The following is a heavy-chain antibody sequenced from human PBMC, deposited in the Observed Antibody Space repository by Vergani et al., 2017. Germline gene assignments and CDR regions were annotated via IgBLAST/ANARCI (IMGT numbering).Heavy chain of an antibody. CDR3: ARDGYRSYVPIAVADD. CDR1: GGSFSGYY. Sequence: QMQLQQWGAGLLKPSETLSLTCAVHGGSFSGYYWSWICQPPGKGLVWIGSIYYSGSTYYNPSSKSRVTISVETSKNQFSLKLSSVTAAVTSVYYCARDGYRSYVPIAVADDWGQGTLVTVSS. J-gene: IGHJ4*02. CDR2: IYYSGST. D-gene: IGHD5-12*01. V-gene: IGHV4-34*01.